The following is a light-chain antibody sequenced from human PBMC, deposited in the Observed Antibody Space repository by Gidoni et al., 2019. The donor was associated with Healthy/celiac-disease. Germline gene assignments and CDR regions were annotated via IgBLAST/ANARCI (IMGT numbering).Light chain of an antibody. V-gene: IGKV3-11*01. J-gene: IGKJ2*03. CDR2: YAS. CDR3: QQRSNWPPYS. CDR1: QSVSSY. Sequence: EIVLTQSPATLSLSPGERATLSCRASQSVSSYLAWYQQKPGQAPRILIYYASNRATGIPARFSGSGSGTDFTLTISSREPEDFAVYYCQQRSNWPPYSFGQGTKLEIK.